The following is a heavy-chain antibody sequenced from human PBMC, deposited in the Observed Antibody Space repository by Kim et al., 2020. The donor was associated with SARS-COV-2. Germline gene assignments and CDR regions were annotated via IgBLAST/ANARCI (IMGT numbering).Heavy chain of an antibody. CDR1: GASISNTNFY. J-gene: IGHJ4*02. Sequence: SETLSLTCTVSGASISNTNFYWGWIRQSPGKGLEWIASISYSGLIYYNPSLKSRGTISADTSRNNFSLRVTSVTAADTAVYYCVNYLSHPQWFVEFHWGQGTLVTVS. CDR2: ISYSGLI. CDR3: VNYLSHPQWFVEFH. D-gene: IGHD3-10*01. V-gene: IGHV4-39*02.